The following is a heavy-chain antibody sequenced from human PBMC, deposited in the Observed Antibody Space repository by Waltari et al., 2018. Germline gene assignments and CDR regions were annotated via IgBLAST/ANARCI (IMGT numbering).Heavy chain of an antibody. CDR2: MYLSGST. D-gene: IGHD2-2*02. CDR1: GGSVSSRSYY. V-gene: IGHV4-39*01. J-gene: IGHJ4*02. Sequence: QLQLQESGPGLVKPSETLSLTCSVSGGSVSSRSYYWGWIRQPPGEGLGWIGSMYLSGSTYYNPSLKSGVTISVDTSKNQFSLKLSSVTAADTAVYYCASGPSTYRDYWGQGALVTVSS. CDR3: ASGPSTYRDY.